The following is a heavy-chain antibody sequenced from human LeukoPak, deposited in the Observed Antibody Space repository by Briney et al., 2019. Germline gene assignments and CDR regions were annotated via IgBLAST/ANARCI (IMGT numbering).Heavy chain of an antibody. CDR1: GDSINSLDL. D-gene: IGHD3-22*01. CDR2: MYLSGTT. Sequence: PSETLSLTCTVSGDSINSLDLWSWVRQPPGKGLEWIGEMYLSGTTHSNPSVKSRVTISIDRSKNQFFLNLSSVTAADTAVYYCAGLVGRYSSGLYYYYFDYWGQGTLVTVSS. J-gene: IGHJ4*02. CDR3: AGLVGRYSSGLYYYYFDY. V-gene: IGHV4-4*02.